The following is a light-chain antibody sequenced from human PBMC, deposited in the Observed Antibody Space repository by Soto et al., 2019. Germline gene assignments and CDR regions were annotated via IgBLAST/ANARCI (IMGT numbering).Light chain of an antibody. J-gene: IGKJ4*01. CDR2: DAS. V-gene: IGKV3-11*01. CDR1: QSVSSH. Sequence: EVVLTQCPATLSLSPLERATLSCSTSQSVSSHLIWYQQKPGQAPRLLIYDASNRATGIPARFSGSGSGTDFTLSISSLEPEDFAVYYCQQRSNWPLTFGGGTKVDIK. CDR3: QQRSNWPLT.